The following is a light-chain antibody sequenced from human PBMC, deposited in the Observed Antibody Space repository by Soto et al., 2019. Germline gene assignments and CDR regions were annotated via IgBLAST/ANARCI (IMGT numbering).Light chain of an antibody. Sequence: EIVMTQSPATLSVSPGERATLSCRASQSVSSNLAWYQQKPGQAPRLLIYGASTRATGIPARFSGSGSGTEFTHTISSLQSEDFAVYYCKQYNNWPRTFGQGTKVEIK. V-gene: IGKV3-15*01. CDR1: QSVSSN. CDR2: GAS. CDR3: KQYNNWPRT. J-gene: IGKJ1*01.